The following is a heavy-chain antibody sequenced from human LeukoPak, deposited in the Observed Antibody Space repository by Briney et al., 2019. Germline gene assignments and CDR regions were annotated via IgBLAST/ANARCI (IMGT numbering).Heavy chain of an antibody. CDR1: EYTFRDFY. CDR2: TNPDTGGT. D-gene: IGHD1-26*01. CDR3: ARDPGGSYFDY. Sequence: ASVKVSRTASEYTFRDFYIHWVRQAPGQGLEWMGWTNPDTGGTTLAQKFQGRVTMTRDTSVSTSYMELSGLRSDDTAVYYCARDPGGSYFDYWGQGTLVTVSS. V-gene: IGHV1-2*02. J-gene: IGHJ4*02.